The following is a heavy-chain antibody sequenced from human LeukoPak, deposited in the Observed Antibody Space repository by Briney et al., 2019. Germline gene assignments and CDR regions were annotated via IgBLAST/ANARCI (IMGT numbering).Heavy chain of an antibody. Sequence: ASVKVSCKASGYTFTGYYMHWVRQAPGQGLEWMGWINPNSGGTNYAQKFQGRVTMTRDTSISTAYMELSRVRSDDTAVYYCARDLLGVENAFDIWGQGTMVTVSS. CDR2: INPNSGGT. CDR3: ARDLLGVENAFDI. J-gene: IGHJ3*02. D-gene: IGHD1-26*01. CDR1: GYTFTGYY. V-gene: IGHV1-2*02.